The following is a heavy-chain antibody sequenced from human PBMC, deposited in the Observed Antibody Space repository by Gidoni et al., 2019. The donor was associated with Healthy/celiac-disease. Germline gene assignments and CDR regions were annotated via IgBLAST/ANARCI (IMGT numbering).Heavy chain of an antibody. Sequence: QVQLQESGPGLVKPSQTLSLTCPVPGGSLSSGDYYWSWIRQPPGKGLEWIGYIYYSGSTYYNPSLKSRVTISVDTSKNQFSLKLSSVTAADTAVYYCARLKTSVTWFDPWGQGTLVTVSS. CDR1: GGSLSSGDYY. J-gene: IGHJ5*02. CDR2: IYYSGST. CDR3: ARLKTSVTWFDP. V-gene: IGHV4-30-4*01. D-gene: IGHD4-17*01.